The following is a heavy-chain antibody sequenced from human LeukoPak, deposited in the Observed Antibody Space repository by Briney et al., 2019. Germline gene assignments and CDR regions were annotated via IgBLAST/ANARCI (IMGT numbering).Heavy chain of an antibody. V-gene: IGHV4-34*01. CDR3: ARLVVVPAAIQADYYYYYGMDV. CDR2: INHSGST. Sequence: SETLSLTCAVYGGSFSGYYWSWIRQPPGKGLEWIGEINHSGSTNYNPSLKSRVTISVDTSKNQFSLKLSSVTAADTAVYYCARLVVVPAAIQADYYYYYGMDVWGQGTTVTVSS. CDR1: GGSFSGYY. J-gene: IGHJ6*02. D-gene: IGHD2-2*02.